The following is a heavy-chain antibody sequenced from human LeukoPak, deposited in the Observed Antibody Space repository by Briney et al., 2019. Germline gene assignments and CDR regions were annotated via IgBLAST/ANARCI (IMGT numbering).Heavy chain of an antibody. V-gene: IGHV3-23*01. CDR3: APIGGWGTYPLDY. CDR1: GFTFSSYT. J-gene: IGHJ4*02. CDR2: ISADGGRT. D-gene: IGHD3-16*01. Sequence: GGSLRLSCAAPGFTFSSYTMSWVRQAPGKGLEWVSGISADGGRTTYADSVKGRFTISRDNSKNTLYLQMNSLRVDDTAVYYCAPIGGWGTYPLDYWGQGPLVTVSS.